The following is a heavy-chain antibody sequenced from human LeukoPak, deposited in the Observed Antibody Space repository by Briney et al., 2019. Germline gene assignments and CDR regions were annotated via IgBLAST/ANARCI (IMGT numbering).Heavy chain of an antibody. V-gene: IGHV4-61*02. CDR3: ARGTLVGAAFDY. CDR2: IYTSGST. D-gene: IGHD1-26*01. Sequence: SQTLSLTCTVSGGSISSGSYYWSWIRQPAGKGLEWIGRIYTSGSTNYNPSLKSRVTISVDTSKNQFSLKLSSVTAADTAVYYCARGTLVGAAFDYWGQGTLVTVSS. CDR1: GGSISSGSYY. J-gene: IGHJ4*02.